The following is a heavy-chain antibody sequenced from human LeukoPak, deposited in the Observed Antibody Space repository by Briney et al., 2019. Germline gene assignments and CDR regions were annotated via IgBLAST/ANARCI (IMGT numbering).Heavy chain of an antibody. D-gene: IGHD1-26*01. CDR2: SSVYNDNT. CDR3: ARDAGSCGFDI. CDR1: GYTFTSYG. J-gene: IGHJ3*02. V-gene: IGHV1-18*01. Sequence: ASVKVSCEASGYTFTSYGISWVRQAPGQGLEWMGWSSVYNDNTNYAQKLQGRVTMSTDTSTSTAYMELRSLRSDDTAVYYCARDAGSCGFDIWGQGTMVTVSS.